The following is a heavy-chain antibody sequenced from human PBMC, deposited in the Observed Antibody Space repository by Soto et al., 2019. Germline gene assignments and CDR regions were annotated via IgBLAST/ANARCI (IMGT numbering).Heavy chain of an antibody. CDR3: AKEAHDSGSYYGFDY. V-gene: IGHV3-30*18. D-gene: IGHD1-26*01. CDR2: ISYDGSNK. J-gene: IGHJ4*02. CDR1: GFTFSSYG. Sequence: PGGSLRLSCAASGFTFSSYGMHWVRQAPGKGLEWVAVISYDGSNKYYADSVKGRFTISRDNSKNTLYLQMNSLRAEDTAVYYCAKEAHDSGSYYGFDYWGQGTLVTVSS.